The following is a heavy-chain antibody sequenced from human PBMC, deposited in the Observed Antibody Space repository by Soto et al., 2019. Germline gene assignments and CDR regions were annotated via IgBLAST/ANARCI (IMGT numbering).Heavy chain of an antibody. CDR2: IWYDGSNK. V-gene: IGHV3-33*01. Sequence: PGGSLRLSCAASGFTFSSYGMHWVRQAPGKGLEWVAVIWYDGSNKYYADSVKGRFTISRDNSKNTLYLQMNSLRAEDTAVYYCARETKYSSSWYDLDAFDIWGQGTMVTVSS. CDR3: ARETKYSSSWYDLDAFDI. J-gene: IGHJ3*02. CDR1: GFTFSSYG. D-gene: IGHD6-13*01.